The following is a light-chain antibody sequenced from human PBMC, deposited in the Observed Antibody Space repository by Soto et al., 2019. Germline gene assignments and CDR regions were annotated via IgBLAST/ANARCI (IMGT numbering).Light chain of an antibody. V-gene: IGLV1-40*01. CDR2: ANS. CDR3: QSYDSGLSGYV. Sequence: QLVLTQPPSVPGAPGQRVTISCTGSSSNIGAGYAVRWYQHLPGTAPKLLLYANSNRPSGVPDRFSGSKSGTSASLAITGLQAEDEAEYYCQSYDSGLSGYVFGTGTKLTVL. CDR1: SSNIGAGYA. J-gene: IGLJ1*01.